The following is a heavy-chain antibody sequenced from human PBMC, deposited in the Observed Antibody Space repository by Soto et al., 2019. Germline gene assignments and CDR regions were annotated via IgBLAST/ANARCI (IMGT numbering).Heavy chain of an antibody. J-gene: IGHJ6*03. CDR3: AKDLFPGMAVAGTYYYYYYMDV. CDR1: GFTFSSYA. Sequence: GGSLRLSCAASGFTFSSYAMSWVRQAPGKGLEWVSAISGSGGSTYYADSVKGRFTISRDNSKNTLYLQMNSLRAEDTAVYYCAKDLFPGMAVAGTYYYYYYMDVWGKGTTVTVSS. V-gene: IGHV3-23*01. CDR2: ISGSGGST. D-gene: IGHD6-19*01.